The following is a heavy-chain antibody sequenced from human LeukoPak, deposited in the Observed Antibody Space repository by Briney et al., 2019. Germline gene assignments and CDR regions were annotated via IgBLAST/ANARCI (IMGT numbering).Heavy chain of an antibody. J-gene: IGHJ4*02. CDR2: IHGDGRTT. CDR3: ARDNGENYHTAFDY. CDR1: GFTFSSYW. D-gene: IGHD2-8*01. V-gene: IGHV3-74*01. Sequence: PGGSLRLSCAASGFTFSSYWIHWVRQVPGKGLVWVSRIHGDGRTTTYADSVKGRFTISRDNAKNTLYLQMNSLRAEDTAVYYCARDNGENYHTAFDYWGQGTLATVSS.